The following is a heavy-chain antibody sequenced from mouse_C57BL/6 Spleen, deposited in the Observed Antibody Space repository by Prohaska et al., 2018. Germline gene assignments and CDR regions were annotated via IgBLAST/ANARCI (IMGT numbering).Heavy chain of an antibody. CDR2: IYPGDGDT. Sequence: QVQLQQSGAELVKPGASVKISCKASGYAFSSYWMNWVKQRPGKGLERIGQIYPGDGDTNYNGKFKGKATLTADKSSSTAYMQRSSLTSEDSAVYFCARSSGNYYGSMGYWGQGTTLTVSS. D-gene: IGHD1-1*01. J-gene: IGHJ2*01. CDR3: ARSSGNYYGSMGY. CDR1: GYAFSSYW. V-gene: IGHV1-80*01.